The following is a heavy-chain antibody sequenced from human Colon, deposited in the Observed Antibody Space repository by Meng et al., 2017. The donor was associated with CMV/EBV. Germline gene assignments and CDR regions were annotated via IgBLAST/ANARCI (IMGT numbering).Heavy chain of an antibody. D-gene: IGHD5-18*01. CDR1: GFTFSDFY. CDR2: INTGGNSM. CDR3: ARDQRYSRDY. V-gene: IGHV3-11*01. J-gene: IGHJ4*02. Sequence: LSCEASGFTFSDFYMTWISQAPRKGLEWVSCINTGGNSMMYADSVKGRFTISRDNTKSSLFLQMDSLTVDDTAVYYCARDQRYSRDYWGQGTVVTVSS.